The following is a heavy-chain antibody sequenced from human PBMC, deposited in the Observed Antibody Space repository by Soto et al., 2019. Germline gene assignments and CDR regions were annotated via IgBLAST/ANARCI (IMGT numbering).Heavy chain of an antibody. CDR2: ISYEGSNT. CDR3: AGVTPENNLYYFAGLDV. D-gene: IGHD3-22*01. CDR1: GFTFGTYA. J-gene: IGHJ6*02. V-gene: IGHV3-30-3*01. Sequence: QVRLVESGGGVVQPGRSLRLSCVASGFTFGTYAIHWVRQAPGKGLQWVALISYEGSNTYYADSVKGRFTISRDNSKDTLDLEMNTLRTEVTAVDYSAGVTPENNLYYFAGLDVWGQGTSVIFSS.